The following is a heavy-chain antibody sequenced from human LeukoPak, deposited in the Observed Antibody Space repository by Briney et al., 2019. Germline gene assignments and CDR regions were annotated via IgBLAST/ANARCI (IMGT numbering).Heavy chain of an antibody. D-gene: IGHD1-14*01. CDR3: TRYNNDHFDY. V-gene: IGHV3-33*01. CDR1: VFTFGGYG. CDR2: IAYDGSRA. J-gene: IGHJ4*02. Sequence: GGSLRLSCAGSVFTFGGYGMHGFRQTPGKGLEWVEVIAYDGSRAFYADSVKGRFTISRDNSKNTMSVQMDDLRAEDTAVYYCTRYNNDHFDYWGQGTLVTVSS.